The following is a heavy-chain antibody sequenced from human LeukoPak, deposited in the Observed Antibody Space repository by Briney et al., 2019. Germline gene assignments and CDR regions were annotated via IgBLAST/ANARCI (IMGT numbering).Heavy chain of an antibody. D-gene: IGHD3-3*01. CDR2: INGSGGRT. V-gene: IGHV3-23*01. Sequence: GSLRLSCSGSGFTFCRYAMRWVRQAPGKGLEWVSAINGSGGRTYYADSVKGRFTISRDNSKNTLYLQMNSLRAEDTAVYYCAKAAPSRITIFGVVFDYWGQGTLVTVSS. CDR1: GFTFCRYA. CDR3: AKAAPSRITIFGVVFDY. J-gene: IGHJ4*02.